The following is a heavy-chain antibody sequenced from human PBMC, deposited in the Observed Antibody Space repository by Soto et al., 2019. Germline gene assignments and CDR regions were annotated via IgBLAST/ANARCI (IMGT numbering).Heavy chain of an antibody. D-gene: IGHD1-26*01. CDR2: IIPIFDAT. CDR3: ARDLPSVRGA. V-gene: IGHV1-69*01. CDR1: GGTFSRHS. Sequence: QVQMVQSGAEVKKPGSSARVSCKVSGGTFSRHSISWVRQAPGQGLEWMGGIIPIFDATQYAQKFQGRLTITADESTTTSHMDMSGLRPEVTAIYYCARDLPSVRGAWCQGTLVTVS. J-gene: IGHJ4*02.